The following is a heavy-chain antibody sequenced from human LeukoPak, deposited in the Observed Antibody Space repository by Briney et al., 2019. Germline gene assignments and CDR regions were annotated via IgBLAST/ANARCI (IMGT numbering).Heavy chain of an antibody. Sequence: SETLSLTRTVSGGSISRGGYYWSWIRQHPGKGLEWIGYIYYSGSTYYNPSLKSRVTISVDTSKNQFSLKLSSVTAADTAVYYCARVSGSYYVFDYWGQGTLVTVSS. CDR3: ARVSGSYYVFDY. D-gene: IGHD1-26*01. J-gene: IGHJ4*02. V-gene: IGHV4-31*03. CDR1: GGSISRGGYY. CDR2: IYYSGST.